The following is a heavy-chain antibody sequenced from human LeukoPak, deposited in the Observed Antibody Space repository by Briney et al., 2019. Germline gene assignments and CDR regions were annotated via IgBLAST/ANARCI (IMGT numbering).Heavy chain of an antibody. CDR2: INQDGGEK. D-gene: IGHD6-19*01. V-gene: IGHV3-7*01. CDR1: GFTFSTYW. CDR3: VRESSAWELDY. Sequence: GGSLRLSCAASGFTFSTYWMNWVRQAPGKRLECVANINQDGGEKYYVDSVKGRFTISRDNAKNSLYLHMNSLRAEDTAVYYCVRESSAWELDYWGQGTLVTVSS. J-gene: IGHJ4*02.